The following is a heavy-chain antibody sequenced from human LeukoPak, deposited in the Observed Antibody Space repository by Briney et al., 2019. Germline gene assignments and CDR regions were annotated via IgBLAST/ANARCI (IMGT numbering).Heavy chain of an antibody. CDR1: GGYSRGIRFD. V-gene: IGHV4-39*01. CDR2: IYYTGIT. J-gene: IGHJ4*02. D-gene: IGHD3-22*01. CDR3: ASPGITTFDY. Sequence: SDILSLTSTVSGGYSRGIRFDWGWVRQPPGKGLEWIGNIYYTGITYYNPSLKSRVTISVDTSKNQFSLKLNSVTAADTAVYYCASPGITTFDYWGQGTLVTVSS.